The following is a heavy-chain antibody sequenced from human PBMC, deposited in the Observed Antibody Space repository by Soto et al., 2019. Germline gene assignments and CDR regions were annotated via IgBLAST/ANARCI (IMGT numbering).Heavy chain of an antibody. D-gene: IGHD1-26*01. Sequence: SLRLSCAASGFTFSSYGMHWVRQAPGKGLEWVAVIRYDGSNKYYADSVKGRFTISRDNSKNTPYLQMNSLKTEDTTLYYCLLWERPSPGWGQGTLVTVSS. CDR3: LLWERPSPG. CDR2: IRYDGSNK. J-gene: IGHJ4*02. V-gene: IGHV3-33*01. CDR1: GFTFSSYG.